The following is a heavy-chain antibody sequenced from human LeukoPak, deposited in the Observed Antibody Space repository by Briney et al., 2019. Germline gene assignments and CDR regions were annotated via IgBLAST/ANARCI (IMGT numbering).Heavy chain of an antibody. CDR1: GFTFSNYE. CDR3: ARDGWNGDYWIYDAFDI. Sequence: GGSLRLSCTVSGFTFSNYEMNWVRQAPGKGLEWLSYISSSGSTMHYADSVKGRFTISRDNAKNSLYLQMNSLRAEDTAVYYCARDGWNGDYWIYDAFDIWGQGTLVTVSS. CDR2: ISSSGSTM. D-gene: IGHD4-17*01. J-gene: IGHJ3*02. V-gene: IGHV3-48*03.